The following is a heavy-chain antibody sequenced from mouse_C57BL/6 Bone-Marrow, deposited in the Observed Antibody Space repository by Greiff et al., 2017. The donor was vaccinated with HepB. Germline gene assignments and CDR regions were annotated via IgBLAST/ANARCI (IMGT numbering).Heavy chain of an antibody. J-gene: IGHJ2*01. CDR3: ARHYYYGSSYPYFDY. CDR1: GFTFSSYG. D-gene: IGHD1-1*01. CDR2: ISSGGSYT. Sequence: EVQLVESGGDLVKPGGSLKLSCAASGFTFSSYGMSWVRQTSDKRLEWVATISSGGSYTYYPDSVKGRFTISRDNAKNTLYLQMSSLKSEDTAMYYCARHYYYGSSYPYFDYWGQGTTLTVSS. V-gene: IGHV5-6*01.